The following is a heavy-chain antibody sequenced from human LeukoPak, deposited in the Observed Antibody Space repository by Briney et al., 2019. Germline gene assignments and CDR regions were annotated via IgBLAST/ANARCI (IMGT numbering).Heavy chain of an antibody. J-gene: IGHJ4*02. CDR1: GYSFTTYW. Sequence: GESLKISCKGSGYSFTTYWIAWVRQMPGKGLEWMWMIYPGDSDTRYSPSFQGQVTISADKSISTAYLQWSSLKASDTAMYYCARLLEGVAGTWGYWGQGTLVTVS. CDR3: ARLLEGVAGTWGY. V-gene: IGHV5-51*01. D-gene: IGHD6-19*01. CDR2: IYPGDSDT.